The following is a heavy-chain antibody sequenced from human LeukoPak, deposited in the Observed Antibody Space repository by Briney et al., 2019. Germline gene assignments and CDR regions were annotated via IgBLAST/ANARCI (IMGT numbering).Heavy chain of an antibody. D-gene: IGHD6-13*01. J-gene: IGHJ4*02. CDR2: MSDSGIT. V-gene: IGHV4-59*12. CDR1: GGSMRNYF. CDR3: ARVDALAASLDY. Sequence: SETLSLTCTVSGGSMRNYFWSWIRQPPGKRLEWIGYMSDSGITAYNPSLKSRVTFSLNTSNSQFSLKVTSVTAADTAVYYCARVDALAASLDYWGQGTLVTVSS.